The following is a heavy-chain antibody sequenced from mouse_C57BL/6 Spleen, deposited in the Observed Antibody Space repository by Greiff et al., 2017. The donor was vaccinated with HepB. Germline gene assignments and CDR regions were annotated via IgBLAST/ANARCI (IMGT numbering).Heavy chain of an antibody. CDR3: ARRDYYGSSYAMDY. V-gene: IGHV1-39*01. CDR1: GYSFTDYN. J-gene: IGHJ4*01. Sequence: LQESGPELVKPGASVKISCKASGYSFTDYNMNWVKQSNGKSLEWIGVINPNYGTTSYNQKFKGKATLTVDQSSSTAYMQLNSLTSEDSAVCYCARRDYYGSSYAMDYWGQGTSVTVSS. D-gene: IGHD1-1*01. CDR2: INPNYGTT.